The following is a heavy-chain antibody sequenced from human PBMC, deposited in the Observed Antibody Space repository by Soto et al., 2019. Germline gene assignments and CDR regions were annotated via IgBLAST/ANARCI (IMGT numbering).Heavy chain of an antibody. V-gene: IGHV3-23*01. CDR3: ARDWGTDDFWSAYYTYYYMDV. J-gene: IGHJ6*03. CDR1: GFTFSSYA. Sequence: EVQLLESGGGLVQPGGSLRLSCAASGFTFSSYALNWVRQAPGKGLEWVSVISGSGANTYYADSVKGRFTISRDNSKNTLYLQMNSLRAEDTAVYYCARDWGTDDFWSAYYTYYYMDVWGKGTTVTVSS. CDR2: ISGSGANT. D-gene: IGHD3-3*01.